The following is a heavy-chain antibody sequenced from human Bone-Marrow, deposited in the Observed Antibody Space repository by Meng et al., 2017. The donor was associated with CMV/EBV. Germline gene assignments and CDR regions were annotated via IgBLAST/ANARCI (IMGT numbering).Heavy chain of an antibody. CDR3: AKLNGIVVVPAAIGAFDI. CDR1: GSTVSRNY. V-gene: IGHV3-53*01. D-gene: IGHD2-2*02. Sequence: FWAASGSTVSRNYMSWFRQAAGKVLEWVSVIYSGGSTYYADSVKGRFTISRDNSKNTLYLQMNSLRAEDTAVYYCAKLNGIVVVPAAIGAFDIWGQGTMVSVSS. J-gene: IGHJ3*02. CDR2: IYSGGST.